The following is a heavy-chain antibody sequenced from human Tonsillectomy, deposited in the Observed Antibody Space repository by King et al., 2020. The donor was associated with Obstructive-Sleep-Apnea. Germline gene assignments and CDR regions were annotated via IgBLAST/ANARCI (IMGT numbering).Heavy chain of an antibody. D-gene: IGHD4-17*01. CDR1: GYSFTTYW. Sequence: VQLVQSGAEVKKPGESLKISGKGSGYSFTTYWIGGVRQKPGKGLEWRGIIYPGDSDTRYSPSFQGLVTISADKANTTAYPQWGSLKASDTAMYYCARRGTYGENYFEYWGQGTLVTVSS. V-gene: IGHV5-51*01. J-gene: IGHJ4*02. CDR2: IYPGDSDT. CDR3: ARRGTYGENYFEY.